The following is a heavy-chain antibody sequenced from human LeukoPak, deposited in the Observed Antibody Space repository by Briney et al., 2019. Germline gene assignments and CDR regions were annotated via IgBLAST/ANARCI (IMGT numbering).Heavy chain of an antibody. Sequence: GASVTVSCKASGYTFSSYGISWVRQAPGQGLEWMAWISAYNGKTNFARKFRGRVTMTTDTSTSTAYMELRSLRSDDTAIYYCARDRNPYYDGSGYGYCWGQGTLVTVSS. CDR1: GYTFSSYG. CDR2: ISAYNGKT. D-gene: IGHD3-22*01. CDR3: ARDRNPYYDGSGYGYC. V-gene: IGHV1-18*01. J-gene: IGHJ4*02.